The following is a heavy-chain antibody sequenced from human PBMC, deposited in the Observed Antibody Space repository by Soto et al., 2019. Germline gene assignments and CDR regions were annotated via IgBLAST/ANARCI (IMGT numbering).Heavy chain of an antibody. CDR3: ARIRIAAAGMGGFDY. CDR2: IYYSGST. D-gene: IGHD6-13*01. CDR1: GGSISSSSYY. V-gene: IGHV4-39*01. J-gene: IGHJ4*02. Sequence: SETLSLTCTVSGGSISSSSYYWGWIRQPPGKGLEWIGSIYYSGSTYYNPSLKSRVTISVDTSKNQFSLKLSSVTAADTAVYYCARIRIAAAGMGGFDYWGQGTLVTVS.